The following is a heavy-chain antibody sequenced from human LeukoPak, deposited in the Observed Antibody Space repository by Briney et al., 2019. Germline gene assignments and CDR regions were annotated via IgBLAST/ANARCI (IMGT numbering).Heavy chain of an antibody. CDR1: GFTFDDYA. D-gene: IGHD5/OR15-5a*01. Sequence: PGGSLRLSCAASGFTFDDYAMHWVRQAPGKGLEWVSGISWNSGSIGYADSVKGRFTISRDNAKNSLYLQMNSLRAEDTAVYYCARGKVSTYFDYWGQGTLVTVSS. CDR3: ARGKVSTYFDY. CDR2: ISWNSGSI. J-gene: IGHJ4*02. V-gene: IGHV3-9*01.